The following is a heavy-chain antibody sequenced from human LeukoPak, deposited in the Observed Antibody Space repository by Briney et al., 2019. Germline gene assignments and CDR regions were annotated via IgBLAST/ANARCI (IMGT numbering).Heavy chain of an antibody. CDR3: ARDHLPAAAPGYYMDV. CDR1: GGSISKHF. D-gene: IGHD6-13*01. J-gene: IGHJ6*03. CDR2: IYNSGIT. Sequence: SETLSLTCTVSGGSISKHFWSWIRQLPGKGLEWIGYIYNSGITNYNPSLKSRVTMSVDTSKNQFSLMLRSVSAADTAVYYCARDHLPAAAPGYYMDVWGKGTTVTASS. V-gene: IGHV4-59*11.